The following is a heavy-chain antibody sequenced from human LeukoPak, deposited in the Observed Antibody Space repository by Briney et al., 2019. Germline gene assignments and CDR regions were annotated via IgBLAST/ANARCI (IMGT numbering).Heavy chain of an antibody. CDR2: INQDGSNK. CDR1: GFTFSSYW. D-gene: IGHD1-26*01. J-gene: IGHJ5*02. V-gene: IGHV3-7*01. CDR3: ARFSRGTNSGS. Sequence: GGSLRLSCAASGFTFSSYWMSWVRQAPGKGLEWVANINQDGSNKQYVDSVKGRFTISRDNAKNSLYLQMNSLRAEDTAVYYCARFSRGTNSGSWGQGTLVTVSS.